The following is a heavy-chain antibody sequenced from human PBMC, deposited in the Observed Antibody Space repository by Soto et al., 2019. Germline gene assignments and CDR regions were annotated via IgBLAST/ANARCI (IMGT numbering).Heavy chain of an antibody. Sequence: SETLSLTCDVSGGSISSRDWWTWVRQPPGKGLEWIGSIYHTGSTYYSKSLRSRLTMSVDTSKSQFSLRLSSVTGADTAVYYCARATGTLRSRNCDYWGQGTLVTVSS. CDR1: GGSISSRDW. V-gene: IGHV4-4*02. CDR2: IYHTGST. D-gene: IGHD1-1*01. CDR3: ARATGTLRSRNCDY. J-gene: IGHJ4*02.